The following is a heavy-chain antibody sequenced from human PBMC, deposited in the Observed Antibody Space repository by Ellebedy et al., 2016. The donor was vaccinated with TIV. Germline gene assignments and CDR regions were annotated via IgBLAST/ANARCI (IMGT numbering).Heavy chain of an antibody. CDR3: ARSKKGDSSGWYFWFDP. CDR2: MYDSEHI. J-gene: IGHJ5*02. CDR1: SGSISGYY. D-gene: IGHD6-19*01. V-gene: IGHV4-59*01. Sequence: SETLSLXCTVSSGSISGYYWNWIRQPPGKGLEWIGYMYDSEHIDHNPSLRSRVTLSIDTSKNQSSLKLSSVTAADTAVYYCARSKKGDSSGWYFWFDPWGQGTLVTVSS.